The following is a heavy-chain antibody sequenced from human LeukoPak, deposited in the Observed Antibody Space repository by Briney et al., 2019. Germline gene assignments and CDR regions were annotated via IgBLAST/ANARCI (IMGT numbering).Heavy chain of an antibody. D-gene: IGHD3-3*01. CDR3: ATNTIFGVVIPYYYYYYYMDV. CDR1: GYTLTELS. J-gene: IGHJ6*03. V-gene: IGHV1-24*01. Sequence: ASVKVSCKVSGYTLTELSMHWVRQAPGKGLEWMGGFDPEDGETIYAQKFQGRVTMTEDTSTDTAYMELSSLRSEDTAVYYCATNTIFGVVIPYYYYYYYMDVWGKGTTVTVSS. CDR2: FDPEDGET.